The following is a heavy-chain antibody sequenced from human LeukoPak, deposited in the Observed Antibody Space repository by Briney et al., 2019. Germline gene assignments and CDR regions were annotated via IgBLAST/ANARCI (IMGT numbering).Heavy chain of an antibody. J-gene: IGHJ5*02. CDR1: GGSFSGYY. CDR2: INHSGST. Sequence: SETLSLTCAVYGGSFSGYYWSWIRQPPGKGLEWIGEINHSGSTNYNPSLKSRVTISVDTSKNQFSLKLSSVTAADTAVYYCARGRRVRGVIWFGPWGQGTLVTVSS. CDR3: ARGRRVRGVIWFGP. V-gene: IGHV4-34*01. D-gene: IGHD3-10*01.